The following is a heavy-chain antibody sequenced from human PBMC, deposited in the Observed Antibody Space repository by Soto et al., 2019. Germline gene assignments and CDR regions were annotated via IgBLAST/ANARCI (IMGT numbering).Heavy chain of an antibody. D-gene: IGHD2-2*01. J-gene: IGHJ6*02. CDR1: GGSFSGYY. V-gene: IGHV4-34*01. CDR2: INHSGST. CDR3: ARAIVVVPLYGMDV. Sequence: SETLSLTCAVYGGSFSGYYWSWIRQPPGKGLEWIGEINHSGSTNYNPSLKSRVTISVDTSKNQFSLKLSSVTAADTAVYYCARAIVVVPLYGMDVWGQGTTVTVSS.